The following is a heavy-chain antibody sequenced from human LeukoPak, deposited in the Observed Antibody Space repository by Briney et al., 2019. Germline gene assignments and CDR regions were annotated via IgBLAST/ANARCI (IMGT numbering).Heavy chain of an antibody. Sequence: QPGRSLRLSCAASQFTFTYYAMHWVRQAPGKGLEWVAIISYDGSDKYYADSVKGRFSIFRDNSKNTQYLQMDSLRPEDTAVYYCARDANWGEIDYRGQGTLVTVSS. CDR2: ISYDGSDK. V-gene: IGHV3-30-3*01. D-gene: IGHD7-27*01. CDR3: ARDANWGEIDY. CDR1: QFTFTYYA. J-gene: IGHJ4*02.